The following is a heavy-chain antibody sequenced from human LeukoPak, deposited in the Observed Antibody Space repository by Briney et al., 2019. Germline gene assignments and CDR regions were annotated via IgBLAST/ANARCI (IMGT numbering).Heavy chain of an antibody. J-gene: IGHJ4*02. CDR3: TTVAVAGTGADY. CDR2: IKSKTDGGTT. D-gene: IGHD6-19*01. CDR1: EFTFSNAW. V-gene: IGHV3-15*01. Sequence: GGSLRLSCAASEFTFSNAWMSWVRQAPGKGLEWVGRIKSKTDGGTTDYAAPVKGRFTISRDDSKNTLYLQMNSLKTEDTAVYYCTTVAVAGTGADYWGQGTLVTVSS.